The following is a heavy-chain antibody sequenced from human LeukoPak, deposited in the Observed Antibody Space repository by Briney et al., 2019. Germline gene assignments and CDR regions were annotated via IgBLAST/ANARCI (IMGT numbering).Heavy chain of an antibody. CDR1: GFTFSNYV. J-gene: IGHJ4*02. V-gene: IGHV3-30-3*01. CDR3: ARVITIFGVVMDAFDY. CDR2: ISYDGSNK. D-gene: IGHD3-3*01. Sequence: GGSLRLSCAASGFTFSNYVISWVRQAPGKGLEWVAVISYDGSNKYYADSVKGRFTISRDNSKNTLYLQMYSLRAEDTAVYYCARVITIFGVVMDAFDYWGQGTLVTVSS.